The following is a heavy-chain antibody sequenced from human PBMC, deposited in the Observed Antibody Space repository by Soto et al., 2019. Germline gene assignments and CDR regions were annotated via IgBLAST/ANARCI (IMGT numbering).Heavy chain of an antibody. V-gene: IGHV1-18*01. CDR2: ISAYNGNT. CDR1: GYTFTSYG. J-gene: IGHJ6*02. D-gene: IGHD3-3*01. CDR3: AREYHDFWSGDGPSYYYYAMYV. Sequence: ASVKVSCKASGYTFTSYGISWVRQAPGQGLEWMGWISAYNGNTNYAQKLQGRVTMTTDTSTSTAYMELSSLRSEDTAVYYCAREYHDFWSGDGPSYYYYAMYVWG.